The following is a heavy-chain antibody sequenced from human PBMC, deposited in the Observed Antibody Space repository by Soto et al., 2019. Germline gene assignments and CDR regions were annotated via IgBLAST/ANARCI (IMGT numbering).Heavy chain of an antibody. V-gene: IGHV4-39*01. D-gene: IGHD6-19*01. Sequence: SETLSLTCTGSGGSISRSSYHWGWVRQPPGKGLEWIGSIYYSGSTYYNPSLKSRVTISVDTSKNQFSLKLSSVTAADTAVYYCARSWGSGWRLDRPHGYWGQRTLVTVSS. CDR3: ARSWGSGWRLDRPHGY. CDR1: GGSISRSSYH. CDR2: IYYSGST. J-gene: IGHJ4*02.